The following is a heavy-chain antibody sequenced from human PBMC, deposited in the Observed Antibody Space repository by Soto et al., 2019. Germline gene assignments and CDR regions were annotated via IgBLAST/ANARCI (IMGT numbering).Heavy chain of an antibody. CDR3: ARIGTVVASVIMHQYFDL. CDR1: GGSISSRNW. CDR2: IYHSGTS. D-gene: IGHD3-10*01. J-gene: IGHJ2*01. V-gene: IGHV4-4*02. Sequence: QVHLQESGPGLVKPSGTLSLTCDVSGGSISSRNWWSWVRLPPGKGLEWIGEIYHSGTSNYNPSLKSRVTISVDKSKNQFSLKLSSVTAADTAVYYCARIGTVVASVIMHQYFDLWGRGTLVTVSS.